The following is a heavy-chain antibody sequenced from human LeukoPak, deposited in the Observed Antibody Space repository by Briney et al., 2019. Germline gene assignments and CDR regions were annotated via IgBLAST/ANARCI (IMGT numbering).Heavy chain of an antibody. CDR1: GFTFSSYG. CDR3: AKAGQLPFFDY. V-gene: IGHV3-33*06. Sequence: GGSLRLSCAASGFTFSSYGMHWVRQAPGKGLEWVAVIWYDGSDKYYAESVKGRFTISRDNSKNTLYLQMNSLRAEDTAVYYCAKAGQLPFFDYWGQGTLVTVSS. J-gene: IGHJ4*02. D-gene: IGHD2-2*01. CDR2: IWYDGSDK.